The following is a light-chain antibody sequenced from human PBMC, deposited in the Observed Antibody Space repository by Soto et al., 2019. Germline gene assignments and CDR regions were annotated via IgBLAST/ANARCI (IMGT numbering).Light chain of an antibody. CDR2: GAS. V-gene: IGKV3-20*01. CDR3: QQYFTSPLT. J-gene: IGKJ4*01. CDR1: QSVRSTY. Sequence: EIVLTQSPVTLSLSPGERATLSCRASQSVRSTYLAWYQQKPGQAPRLLIYGASSRATDIPDRFTGSGSETDFTLTVSRLEPEDFAVYYCQQYFTSPLTFGGGTKVEMK.